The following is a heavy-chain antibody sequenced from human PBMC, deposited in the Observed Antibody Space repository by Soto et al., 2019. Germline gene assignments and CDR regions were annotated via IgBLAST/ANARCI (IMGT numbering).Heavy chain of an antibody. CDR1: GGTFSSYA. Sequence: VKVSCKASGGTFSSYAISWVRQAPGQGLEWMGGIIPIFGTANYAQKFQGRVTITADESTSTAYMELSSLRSEDTAVYYCARDLYVAVAGTDYYGMDVWGQGTTVTVSS. D-gene: IGHD6-19*01. CDR2: IIPIFGTA. J-gene: IGHJ6*02. V-gene: IGHV1-69*13. CDR3: ARDLYVAVAGTDYYGMDV.